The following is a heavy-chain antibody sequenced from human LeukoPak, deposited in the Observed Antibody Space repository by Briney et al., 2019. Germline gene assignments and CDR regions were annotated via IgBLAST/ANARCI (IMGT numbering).Heavy chain of an antibody. CDR1: GGPFSGYF. D-gene: IGHD3-10*01. CDR2: IHNSGTT. Sequence: SETLSLTCAVSGGPFSGYFWSWIRQSSGKGLEWIGEIHNSGTTNYNPSLNSRVTISEDTSKNQFYLNLSSVTAADTAVYYCAKRYYYNLGSFPFDFWGQGTLVTVSS. V-gene: IGHV4-34*01. J-gene: IGHJ4*02. CDR3: AKRYYYNLGSFPFDF.